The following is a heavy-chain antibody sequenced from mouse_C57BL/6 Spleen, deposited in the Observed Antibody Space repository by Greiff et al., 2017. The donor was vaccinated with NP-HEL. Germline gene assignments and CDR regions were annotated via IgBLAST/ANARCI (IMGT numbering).Heavy chain of an antibody. CDR1: GYSFTGYY. CDR2: INPSTGGT. D-gene: IGHD2-1*01. J-gene: IGHJ2*01. V-gene: IGHV1-42*01. Sequence: VQLKESGPELVKPGASVKISCKASGYSFTGYYMNWVKQSPEKSLEWIGEINPSTGGTTYNQKFKAKATLTVDKSSSTAYMQLKSLTSEDSAVYYCARWGNWFFDYWGQGTTLTVSS. CDR3: ARWGNWFFDY.